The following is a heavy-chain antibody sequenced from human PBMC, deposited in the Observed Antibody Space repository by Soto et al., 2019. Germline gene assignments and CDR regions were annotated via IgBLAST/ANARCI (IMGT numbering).Heavy chain of an antibody. D-gene: IGHD3-16*01. Sequence: ESGGGVVQPGRSLRLSCAASGFTFSSYGMHWVRQAPGKGLEWVAVIWYDGSNKYYADSVKGRFTISRDNSKNSLYLQMNSLRAEDTAVYYCARDKGALFDYWGQGSLVTVSS. CDR1: GFTFSSYG. CDR3: ARDKGALFDY. V-gene: IGHV3-33*01. J-gene: IGHJ4*02. CDR2: IWYDGSNK.